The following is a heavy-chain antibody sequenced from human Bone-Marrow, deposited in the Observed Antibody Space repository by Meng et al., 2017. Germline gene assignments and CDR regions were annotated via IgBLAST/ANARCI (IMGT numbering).Heavy chain of an antibody. V-gene: IGHV4-4*02. CDR1: GDSFSSDIW. D-gene: IGHD2-2*01. J-gene: IGHJ5*02. CDR2: VYHRGDT. CDR3: ARGYCSTTNCNWFDP. Sequence: QVQLQESGPGLVKPSGTLFLTCTVSGDSFSSDIWWSWVRQPPGKGLEWIGEVYHRGDTNYNPSLKSRVTISVDKSKNQFSLKLSSVTAADTAVYYCARGYCSTTNCNWFDPWGQGTLVTVSS.